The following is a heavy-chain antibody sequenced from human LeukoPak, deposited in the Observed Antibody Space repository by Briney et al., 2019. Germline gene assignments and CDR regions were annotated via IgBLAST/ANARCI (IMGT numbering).Heavy chain of an antibody. V-gene: IGHV3-48*01. Sequence: GGSLRLSCAASGFTFSSYSMNWVRQAPGKGLEWVSYISSSSSTIYYADSVKGRFTISRDNAKNSLYLQMNSLRAEDTAVYYCASSGEPFDYWGQGTLVTASS. CDR1: GFTFSSYS. D-gene: IGHD3-10*01. CDR3: ASSGEPFDY. J-gene: IGHJ4*02. CDR2: ISSSSSTI.